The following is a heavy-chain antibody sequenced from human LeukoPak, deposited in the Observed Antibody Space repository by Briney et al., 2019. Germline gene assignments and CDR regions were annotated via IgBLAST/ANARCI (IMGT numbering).Heavy chain of an antibody. CDR2: IYYSGST. D-gene: IGHD3-9*01. CDR1: GGSISSSSYY. J-gene: IGHJ4*02. Sequence: SETLSLTCIGTGGSISSSSYYWGWSRQPPGEGLEWIGSIYYSGSTYYNPSLKSRVTISVDTSTNQFSLKLSSVTAADTAVYYCASQPYYDILTGYSHFDYWGQGTLVTVSS. V-gene: IGHV4-39*01. CDR3: ASQPYYDILTGYSHFDY.